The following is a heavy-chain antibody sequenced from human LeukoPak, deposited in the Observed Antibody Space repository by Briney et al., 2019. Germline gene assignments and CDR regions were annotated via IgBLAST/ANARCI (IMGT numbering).Heavy chain of an antibody. CDR3: ARHGLVVVPAAD. CDR1: GGSISSSSYY. Sequence: PSETLSLTCTVSGGSISSSSYYWGWIRQPPGKGLEWIGSIYYSGSTYYNPSLKSRVTISVDTSKNQFSLKLSSVTAADTAVYYCARHGLVVVPAADWGQGTLVTVSS. V-gene: IGHV4-39*01. CDR2: IYYSGST. J-gene: IGHJ4*02. D-gene: IGHD2-2*01.